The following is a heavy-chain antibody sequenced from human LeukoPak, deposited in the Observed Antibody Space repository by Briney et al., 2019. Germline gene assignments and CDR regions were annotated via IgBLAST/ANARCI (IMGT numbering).Heavy chain of an antibody. V-gene: IGHV4-30-4*08. Sequence: SETLSLTCTVSGGSISSGDYYWSWIRQPPGKGLEWIGYIYYSGSTYYNPSLKSRVTISVDTSKNQFSLKLSSVTAADTAVYYCASSLGYCSSTSCRNWFDPWGQGTLVTVSS. D-gene: IGHD2-2*01. J-gene: IGHJ5*02. CDR3: ASSLGYCSSTSCRNWFDP. CDR2: IYYSGST. CDR1: GGSISSGDYY.